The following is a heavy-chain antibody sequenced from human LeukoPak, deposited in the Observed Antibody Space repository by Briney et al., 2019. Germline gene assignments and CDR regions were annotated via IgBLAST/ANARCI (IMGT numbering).Heavy chain of an antibody. D-gene: IGHD2-21*01. CDR3: ARGCGGDCYSADY. J-gene: IGHJ4*02. Sequence: GGSLRLSCAASGFTFSSYAMSWVRQAPGKGLEWVSAISGSGGSTYYADSVKGRFTISRDNSKNTLYLQVNSLRAEDTAVHYCARGCGGDCYSADYWGQGTLVTVSS. CDR1: GFTFSSYA. CDR2: ISGSGGST. V-gene: IGHV3-23*01.